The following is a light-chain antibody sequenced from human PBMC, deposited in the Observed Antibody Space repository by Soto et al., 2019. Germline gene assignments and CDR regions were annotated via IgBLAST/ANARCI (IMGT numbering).Light chain of an antibody. J-gene: IGLJ2*01. Sequence: QSVLTQPPSVSAAPGQSIAISCSGSSSNIGNNVCWYQHLPGTAPKLLIYDNNKRPSVIPDRFSGSKSGTSATLDITGLQTGDEADYYCGTWDSSLSAVVFGGGTQLTVL. CDR2: DNN. CDR3: GTWDSSLSAVV. CDR1: SSNIGNN. V-gene: IGLV1-51*01.